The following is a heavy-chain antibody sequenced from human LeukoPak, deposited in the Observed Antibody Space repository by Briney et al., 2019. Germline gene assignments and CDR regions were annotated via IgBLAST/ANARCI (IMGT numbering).Heavy chain of an antibody. J-gene: IGHJ1*01. CDR1: GFTFSTYW. CDR2: IKSDGST. CDR3: ARAPSEIGGYYPEYFRH. Sequence: GGSLRLSCAASGFTFSTYWMHWVRQAPGKGLVWVSRIKSDGSTNYADSVKGRFTISRDNAKNTLSLQMSSLRPEDTGVYYCARAPSEIGGYYPEYFRHWGQGTLVTVSS. D-gene: IGHD3-3*01. V-gene: IGHV3-74*01.